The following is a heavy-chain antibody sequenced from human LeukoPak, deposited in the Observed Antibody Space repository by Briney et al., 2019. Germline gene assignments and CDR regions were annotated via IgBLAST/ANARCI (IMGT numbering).Heavy chain of an antibody. CDR3: ARDSDHRGWLRSWWFDP. D-gene: IGHD5-12*01. V-gene: IGHV4-34*01. CDR1: GGSFSGYY. J-gene: IGHJ5*02. CDR2: INHSGST. Sequence: SETLSLTCAVYGGSFSGYYWSWIRQPPGKGLEWIGEINHSGSTNYNPSLKSRVTISVDTSKNQFSLQLNSVTPEDTAVYYCARDSDHRGWLRSWWFDPWGQGTLVTVSS.